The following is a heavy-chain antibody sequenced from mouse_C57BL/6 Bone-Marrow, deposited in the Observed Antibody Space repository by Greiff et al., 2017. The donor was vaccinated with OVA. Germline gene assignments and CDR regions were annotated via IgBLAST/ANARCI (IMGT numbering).Heavy chain of an antibody. J-gene: IGHJ2*01. D-gene: IGHD1-1*01. CDR3: AICYYYGSSYLDY. V-gene: IGHV1-74*01. Sequence: QVKLQQPGAELVKPGASVKVSCKASGYTFTSYWMHWVKQRPGQGLEWIGRIHPSDNDTNYNQKFKGKATLTVDKSSSTAYMQLSSLTSEDSAVYYCAICYYYGSSYLDYWGQGTTLTVSS. CDR2: IHPSDNDT. CDR1: GYTFTSYW.